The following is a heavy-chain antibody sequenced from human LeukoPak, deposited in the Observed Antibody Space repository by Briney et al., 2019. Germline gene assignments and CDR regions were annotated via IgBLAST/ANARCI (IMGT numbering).Heavy chain of an antibody. CDR3: ARVPLGCSGGSCYYYYGMDV. V-gene: IGHV3-7*01. Sequence: GGSLRPSCAASGFTFSSYRMSWVRQAPGKGLEWVANIKQDGSEKYYVDSVKGRFTISRDNAKNSLYLQMNSLRAEDTAVYYCARVPLGCSGGSCYYYYGMDVWGQGTTVTVSS. J-gene: IGHJ6*02. D-gene: IGHD2-15*01. CDR2: IKQDGSEK. CDR1: GFTFSSYR.